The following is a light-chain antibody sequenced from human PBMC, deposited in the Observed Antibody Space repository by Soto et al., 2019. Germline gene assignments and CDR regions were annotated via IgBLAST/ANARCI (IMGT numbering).Light chain of an antibody. CDR2: AAS. CDR3: QQSYSTPIT. V-gene: IGKV1-39*01. J-gene: IGKJ5*01. Sequence: DIQMTQSPSSLSASVGDRFTITCRSSQSISSYLNWYQQKPGKAPKLLICAASSLQSGVPSRFSGSGSGTDFTLTISSLQPEDFATFYCQQSYSTPITFGQGTRLEI. CDR1: QSISSY.